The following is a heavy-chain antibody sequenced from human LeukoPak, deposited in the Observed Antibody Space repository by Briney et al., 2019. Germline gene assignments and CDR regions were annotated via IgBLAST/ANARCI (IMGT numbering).Heavy chain of an antibody. V-gene: IGHV4-39*01. Sequence: SETLSLTCTVSGGSISSSSYYWGWIRQPPGKWLEWIGSIYYSGSTYYNPSLKSRVTISVDTSKNQFSLKLSSVTAADTAVYYCARHTGFWSFFDYWGQGTLVTVSS. CDR3: ARHTGFWSFFDY. J-gene: IGHJ4*02. CDR1: GGSISSSSYY. D-gene: IGHD2-8*02. CDR2: IYYSGST.